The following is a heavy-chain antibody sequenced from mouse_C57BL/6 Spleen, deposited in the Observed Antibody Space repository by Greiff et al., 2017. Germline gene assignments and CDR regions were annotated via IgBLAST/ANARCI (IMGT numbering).Heavy chain of an antibody. V-gene: IGHV2-9-1*01. CDR2: IWTGGGT. CDR1: GFSLTSYA. Sequence: VKLMESGPGLVAPSQSLSITCTVSGFSLTSYAISWVRQPPGKGLEWLGVIWTGGGTNYNSALKSRLSISKDNSKSQVFLKMNSLQTDDTARYYCARVGYYDYDPYAMDYWGQGTSVTVSS. D-gene: IGHD2-4*01. CDR3: ARVGYYDYDPYAMDY. J-gene: IGHJ4*01.